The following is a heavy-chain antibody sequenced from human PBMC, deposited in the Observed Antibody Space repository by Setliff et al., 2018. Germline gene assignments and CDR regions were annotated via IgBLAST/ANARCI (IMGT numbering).Heavy chain of an antibody. CDR3: ARTTGYRLKGDFDY. D-gene: IGHD5-12*01. V-gene: IGHV3-48*04. Sequence: PGGSLRLSCAASGFTFSSYSMNWVRQAPGKGLEWVSYIHDSGNPTYYADSVKGRFTVSRDNAKNSLYLQMTSLRAEDTAIYYCARTTGYRLKGDFDYWGQGTLVTVSS. CDR1: GFTFSSYS. J-gene: IGHJ4*02. CDR2: IHDSGNPT.